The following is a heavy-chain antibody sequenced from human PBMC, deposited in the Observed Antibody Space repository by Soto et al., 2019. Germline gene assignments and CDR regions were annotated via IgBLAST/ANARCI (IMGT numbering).Heavy chain of an antibody. Sequence: QITLKESGPPVLKPTQTLTLTCTLSGSSVTTTGVGVGWIRQPPGKALQWLALIYWDDDKRYNPSLRNSLTNAKDTSKNQVVLTMTDMDPVDTATYSCAHRPFTFYYDTSGYLNWFDPWGQVVLVTVSS. CDR3: AHRPFTFYYDTSGYLNWFDP. CDR2: IYWDDDK. V-gene: IGHV2-5*02. D-gene: IGHD3-22*01. CDR1: GSSVTTTGVG. J-gene: IGHJ5*02.